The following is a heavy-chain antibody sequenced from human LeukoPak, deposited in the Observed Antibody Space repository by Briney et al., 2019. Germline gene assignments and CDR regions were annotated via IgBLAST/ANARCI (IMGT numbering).Heavy chain of an antibody. D-gene: IGHD3-10*01. Sequence: ASVKVSCKASGGTFSSYAISWVRQAPGQGLEWMGGIIPIFGTANYAQKFQGRVTITADESTSTAYMELSSLRSEDTAVYYCARAAVEGVIMQLYYYYYGMDVWGQGTTVTVSS. J-gene: IGHJ6*02. CDR1: GGTFSSYA. CDR2: IIPIFGTA. CDR3: ARAAVEGVIMQLYYYYYGMDV. V-gene: IGHV1-69*13.